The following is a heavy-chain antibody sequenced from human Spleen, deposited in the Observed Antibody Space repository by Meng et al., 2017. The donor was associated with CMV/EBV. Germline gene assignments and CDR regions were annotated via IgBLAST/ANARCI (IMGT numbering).Heavy chain of an antibody. V-gene: IGHV1-69*04. D-gene: IGHD6-6*01. CDR3: ARDSSQEISIAARGYFQQ. CDR2: IIPILGLP. Sequence: SGGTFSSETISWVRQAPGQGLEWLGRIIPILGLPTYAQKFQGRVAITADKSTTTVYMELSSLRSEDTAVYYCARDSSQEISIAARGYFQQWGQGTLVTV. J-gene: IGHJ1*01. CDR1: GGTFSSET.